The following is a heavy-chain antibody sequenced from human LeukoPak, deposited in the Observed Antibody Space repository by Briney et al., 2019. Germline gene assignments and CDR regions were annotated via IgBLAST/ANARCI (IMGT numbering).Heavy chain of an antibody. D-gene: IGHD2-2*01. CDR1: GFTFSSYG. J-gene: IGHJ6*02. CDR3: AKDLLGYCSSTSCSRYYGMDV. CDR2: ISYDGSKK. Sequence: PGGSLRLSCAASGFTFSSYGMHWVRQAPGKGLEWVAVISYDGSKKYYADSVKGRFTISRDNSKNTLYLQMNSLRAEDTAVYYCAKDLLGYCSSTSCSRYYGMDVWGQGTTVTVSS. V-gene: IGHV3-30*18.